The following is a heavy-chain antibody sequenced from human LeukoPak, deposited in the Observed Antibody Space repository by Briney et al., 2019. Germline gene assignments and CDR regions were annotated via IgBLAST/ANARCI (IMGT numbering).Heavy chain of an antibody. D-gene: IGHD5-24*01. J-gene: IGHJ4*02. Sequence: GGSLRLSCAASGFTFSSSAMHWVRQAPDKGLEWVAVISYDGSNKSYADSVKGRFTISRDNSKNTQYLQMNSLRAEDTAVYYCAKDGGGWRQLIFDYWGQGTLVTVSS. V-gene: IGHV3-30*04. CDR3: AKDGGGWRQLIFDY. CDR1: GFTFSSSA. CDR2: ISYDGSNK.